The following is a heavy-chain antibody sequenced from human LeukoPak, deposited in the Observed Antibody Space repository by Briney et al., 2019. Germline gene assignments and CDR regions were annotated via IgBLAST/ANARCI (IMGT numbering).Heavy chain of an antibody. V-gene: IGHV4-34*01. CDR1: GGSFSGYY. CDR3: ARGKRHCGFDY. Sequence: SETLSLTCAVYGGSFSGYYWSWIRQPPGKGLEWIGEINHSGSTNYNPSLKSRVTISVDTSKNQFSLRLSSVTAADTAVYYCARGKRHCGFDYWGQGTLVTVSS. D-gene: IGHD2-21*01. J-gene: IGHJ4*02. CDR2: INHSGST.